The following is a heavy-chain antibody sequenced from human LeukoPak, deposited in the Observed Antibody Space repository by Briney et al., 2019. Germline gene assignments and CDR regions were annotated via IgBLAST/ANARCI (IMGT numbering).Heavy chain of an antibody. CDR2: INEDGGKT. J-gene: IGHJ3*02. CDR3: AKEIDTLGTNAFDI. V-gene: IGHV3-43*02. CDR1: GFSFDDYP. D-gene: IGHD2-15*01. Sequence: GRSLRLSCAVSGFSFDDYPMHWVRQAPRNGLEWVSLINEDGGKTFYATSVTGRFTISRDNSKNSLYLQMNSVRTEDTALYYCAKEIDTLGTNAFDIWGQGTIVTVSS.